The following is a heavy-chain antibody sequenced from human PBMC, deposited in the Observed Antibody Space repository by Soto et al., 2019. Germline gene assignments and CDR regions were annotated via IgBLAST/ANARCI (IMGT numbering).Heavy chain of an antibody. Sequence: GGSLRLSCAASGFTFSSYGMHWVRQAPGKXLEWVAVIWYDGSNKYYADSVKGRFTISRDNSKNTLYLQMNSLRAEDTAVYYCARGAAAGQDYYNYRMDVWGQGTTVDVSS. D-gene: IGHD6-13*01. V-gene: IGHV3-33*01. J-gene: IGHJ6*02. CDR1: GFTFSSYG. CDR2: IWYDGSNK. CDR3: ARGAAAGQDYYNYRMDV.